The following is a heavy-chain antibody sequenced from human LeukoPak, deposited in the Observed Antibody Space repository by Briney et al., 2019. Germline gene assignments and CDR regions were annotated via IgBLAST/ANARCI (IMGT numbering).Heavy chain of an antibody. D-gene: IGHD1-26*01. J-gene: IGHJ4*02. CDR1: GLSVSSNY. Sequence: GGSLRLSRAPSGLSVSSNYMSWVRQAPGKGLEWVALIYSDETTYYADSVKGRFTISRDNSKSTLYLQMNSLRAEDTAVYYCARHWELRGQGTLVTVSS. CDR2: IYSDETT. CDR3: ARHWEL. V-gene: IGHV3-53*01.